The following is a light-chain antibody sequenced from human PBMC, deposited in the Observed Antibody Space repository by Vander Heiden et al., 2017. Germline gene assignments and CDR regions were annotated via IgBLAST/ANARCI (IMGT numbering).Light chain of an antibody. CDR1: SSDIGAGYD. CDR3: QSYDTSLSGYV. CDR2: GNN. J-gene: IGLJ1*01. V-gene: IGLV1-40*01. Sequence: QSVLAQPPSVSWAPGQRVTISCTGRSSDIGAGYDVHWYQQLPGTAPKLLIYGNNNRPSGVPDRFSGSKSGTSASLAITGLQAEDEADYYCQSYDTSLSGYVFGTGTKVTVL.